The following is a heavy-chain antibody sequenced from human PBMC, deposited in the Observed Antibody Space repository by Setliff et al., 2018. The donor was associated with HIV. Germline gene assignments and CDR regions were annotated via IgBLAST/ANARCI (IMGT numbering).Heavy chain of an antibody. D-gene: IGHD2-15*01. CDR1: GGSISSYY. Sequence: TSETLSLTCTVSGGSISSYYWSWIRQPPGKGLEWIGYIYYSGSTNYNPSLKSRVTISVDTSKNQFSLKLSSVTAADTAVYYCARVNIVQGSMDVWGQGTTVTVSS. CDR2: IYYSGST. J-gene: IGHJ6*02. V-gene: IGHV4-59*01. CDR3: ARVNIVQGSMDV.